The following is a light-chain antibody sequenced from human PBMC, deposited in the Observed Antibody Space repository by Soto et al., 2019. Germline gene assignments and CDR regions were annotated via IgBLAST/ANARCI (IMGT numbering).Light chain of an antibody. CDR2: DES. Sequence: ELVLTQSPATLSLSPGDSATLSCRASQSVSSYLAWYQQKTGQAPRLLIYDESNRATGIPDRLSGSGSGTDFNLTISRLEPEDFAVYYCQQRSNWPITCGQGTRLEIK. V-gene: IGKV3-11*01. J-gene: IGKJ5*01. CDR1: QSVSSY. CDR3: QQRSNWPIT.